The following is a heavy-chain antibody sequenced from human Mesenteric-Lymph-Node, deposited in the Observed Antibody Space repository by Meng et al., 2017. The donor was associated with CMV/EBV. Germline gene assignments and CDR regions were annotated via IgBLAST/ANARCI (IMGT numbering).Heavy chain of an antibody. Sequence: SGGTFSSYSISWVRQAPGQGLECTGGIIPILGIANYAQNFQGRVTITADKSTSTAYMELSSLRSEDTAVYYCARIHCSGGSCSHLDYWGQGTLVTVSS. CDR3: ARIHCSGGSCSHLDY. D-gene: IGHD2-15*01. J-gene: IGHJ4*02. CDR2: IIPILGIA. CDR1: GGTFSSYS. V-gene: IGHV1-69*02.